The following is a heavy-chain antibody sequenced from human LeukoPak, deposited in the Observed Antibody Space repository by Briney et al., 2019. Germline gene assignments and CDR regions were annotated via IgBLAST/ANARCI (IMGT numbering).Heavy chain of an antibody. Sequence: GGSLRLSCAASGFTFSLYWMHWVRQTPGKGLVWVSRIHTDGSVTIYADSVKGRFTISRDNAKNTLYLQMNSLRAEDTAVYYCARHLLGDYGALDIWGQGAMVTISS. CDR2: IHTDGSVT. CDR3: ARHLLGDYGALDI. V-gene: IGHV3-74*01. CDR1: GFTFSLYW. J-gene: IGHJ3*02. D-gene: IGHD4-17*01.